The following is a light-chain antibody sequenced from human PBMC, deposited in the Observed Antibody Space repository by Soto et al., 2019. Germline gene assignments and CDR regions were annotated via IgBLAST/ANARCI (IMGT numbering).Light chain of an antibody. V-gene: IGLV1-51*01. Sequence: QSVLTQPPSVSAAPGQKVTISCSGNSSNIGNNFVSWYLQPPGTGPKVLIYDDHKRPSGIPDRFSGFKPGTSATPGITGLQSGDEADYYCESWDSSLSAVLFGGGTKLTVL. CDR2: DDH. CDR3: ESWDSSLSAVL. CDR1: SSNIGNNF. J-gene: IGLJ2*01.